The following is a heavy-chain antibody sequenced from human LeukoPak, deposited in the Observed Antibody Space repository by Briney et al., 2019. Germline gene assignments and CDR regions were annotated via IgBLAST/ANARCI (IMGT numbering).Heavy chain of an antibody. CDR1: GVTFSKYA. V-gene: IGHV3-23*01. Sequence: PGGSLRLSCAVSGVTFSKYAMTWFRQAPGKGLEWVSGISNTGGGTYYADSVKGRFTISRDNSQSMLYLQMNSLRAEDTAVYYCAKLLGTIYPLWGMDVWGHGTTVTVSS. CDR2: ISNTGGGT. CDR3: AKLLGTIYPLWGMDV. J-gene: IGHJ6*02. D-gene: IGHD2-21*01.